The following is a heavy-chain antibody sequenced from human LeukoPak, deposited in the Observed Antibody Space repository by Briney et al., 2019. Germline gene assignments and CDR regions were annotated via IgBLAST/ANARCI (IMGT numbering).Heavy chain of an antibody. D-gene: IGHD3-10*01. Sequence: SETLSLTCSVSGGSVSSTTYYWGWIRQPTGKGLEWIGSISYGGSTYYNPSLKSRLTISVDTSKNQFSLELSSVTAADTAVYFCARSRYDSGTYALEEWGQGTLVTVSS. CDR1: GGSVSSTTYY. V-gene: IGHV4-39*01. J-gene: IGHJ4*02. CDR3: ARSRYDSGTYALEE. CDR2: ISYGGST.